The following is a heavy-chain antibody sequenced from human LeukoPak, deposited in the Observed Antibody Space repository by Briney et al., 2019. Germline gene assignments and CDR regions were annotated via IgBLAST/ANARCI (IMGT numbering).Heavy chain of an antibody. CDR2: IYYTGST. V-gene: IGHV4-39*01. CDR3: ASRICGSACYGVLWYLDL. D-gene: IGHD2-21*02. Sequence: SETLSLTCSVSGDSISSSTYYWGWVRQPPGKGLEWIGSIYYTGSTYYSPSLKSRVTMSLDTSKNQFSLKLSSVTAADTAVYYCASRICGSACYGVLWYLDLWGRGTLVTVSS. J-gene: IGHJ2*01. CDR1: GDSISSSTYY.